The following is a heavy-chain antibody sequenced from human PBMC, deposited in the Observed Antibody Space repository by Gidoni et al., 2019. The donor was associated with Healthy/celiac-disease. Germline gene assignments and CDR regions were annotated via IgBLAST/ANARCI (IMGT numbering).Heavy chain of an antibody. V-gene: IGHV3-48*03. CDR3: ARDPGSSGWYPNWFDP. Sequence: EVQLVESGGGLVQPGGSLRLSCAASGFTFSRYEMNWVRQAPGKGLEWVSYISSSGSTIYYEDSVKGRFTISRDNAKNSLYLQMNSLRAEDTAVYYCARDPGSSGWYPNWFDPWGQGTLVTVSS. CDR1: GFTFSRYE. CDR2: ISSSGSTI. D-gene: IGHD6-19*01. J-gene: IGHJ5*02.